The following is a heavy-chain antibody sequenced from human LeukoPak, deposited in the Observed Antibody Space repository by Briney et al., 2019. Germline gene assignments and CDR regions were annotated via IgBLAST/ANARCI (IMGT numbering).Heavy chain of an antibody. V-gene: IGHV4-59*11. CDR3: VRLQPNSGEWAFDI. CDR2: IYIGGTT. Sequence: SETLSLTCTVSGASTSSHFWSWMRQPPGKGLEWIGNIYIGGTTNYNPSLKSRVTISVHTSKNQLSLKLSSVTAADTAVYHCVRLQPNSGEWAFDIWGQGTMVSVSS. CDR1: GASTSSHF. D-gene: IGHD6-19*01. J-gene: IGHJ3*02.